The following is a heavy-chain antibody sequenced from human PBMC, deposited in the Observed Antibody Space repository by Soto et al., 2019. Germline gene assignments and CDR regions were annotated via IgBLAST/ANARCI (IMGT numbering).Heavy chain of an antibody. CDR2: IYSGGAT. D-gene: IGHD3-22*01. J-gene: IGHJ3*02. Sequence: PGGSLRLSCAAAGFSVSTSHTSWVRQAPGKGLELVSVIYSGGATHYAVSVKGRLIISRDNSKNTVDLQMNSLRAEDTAVYYCAKALNYYDSSGYNFDFDIWGQGTMVTVSS. V-gene: IGHV3-53*01. CDR1: GFSVSTSH. CDR3: AKALNYYDSSGYNFDFDI.